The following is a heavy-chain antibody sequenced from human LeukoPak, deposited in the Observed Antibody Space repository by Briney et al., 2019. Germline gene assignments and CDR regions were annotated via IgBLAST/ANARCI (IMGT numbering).Heavy chain of an antibody. V-gene: IGHV3-15*01. Sequence: GGSLRLSCAASGFTFSNAWMSWVRQAPGKGLEWVGRIKSKTDGRTTDYAAPVKGRFTISRDDSKNTLYLQMNSLKTEDTAVYYCTTRITIFGGPVDVWGQGTTVTVSS. CDR2: IKSKTDGRTT. CDR1: GFTFSNAW. D-gene: IGHD3-3*01. J-gene: IGHJ6*02. CDR3: TTRITIFGGPVDV.